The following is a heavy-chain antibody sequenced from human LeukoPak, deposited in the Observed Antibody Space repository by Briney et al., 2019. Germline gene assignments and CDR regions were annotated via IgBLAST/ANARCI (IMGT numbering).Heavy chain of an antibody. J-gene: IGHJ4*02. CDR1: GGSISSGGYY. CDR3: ARVYSSSWTHFDY. Sequence: SETLSLTCTVSGGSISSGGYYWSWIRQHPGKGLEWIGYIYYSGSTYYNPSLKSRVTISVDTSKNQFSLKLSSVTAADTAVYYCARVYSSSWTHFDYWGQGTLVTVSS. CDR2: IYYSGST. V-gene: IGHV4-31*03. D-gene: IGHD6-13*01.